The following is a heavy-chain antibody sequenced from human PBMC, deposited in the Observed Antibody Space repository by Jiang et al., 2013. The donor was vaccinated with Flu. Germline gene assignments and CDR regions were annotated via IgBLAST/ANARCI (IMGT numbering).Heavy chain of an antibody. CDR3: AKARLDYYYYGMDV. Sequence: VQLLESGGGVVQPGRSLRLSCAASGFTFSSYGMHWVRQAPGKGLEWVAVISYDGSNKYYADSVKGRFTISRDNSKNTLYLQMNSLRAEDTAVYYCAKARLDYYYYGMDVWG. CDR2: ISYDGSNK. CDR1: GFTFSSYG. J-gene: IGHJ6*01. V-gene: IGHV3-30*18. D-gene: IGHD3-16*01.